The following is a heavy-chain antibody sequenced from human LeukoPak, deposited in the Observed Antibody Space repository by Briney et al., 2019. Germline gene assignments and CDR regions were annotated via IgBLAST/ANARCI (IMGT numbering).Heavy chain of an antibody. V-gene: IGHV4-4*07. CDR3: ARENSASYREFDY. CDR1: GGSISSYY. D-gene: IGHD1-26*01. J-gene: IGHJ4*02. CDR2: IYTSGST. Sequence: KPSETLSLTCTVSGGSISSYYWSWIRQPAGKGLEWIGRIYTSGSTNYNASLKSRVSMSVDTSKNQFSLKLSSVTAADTAVFYCARENSASYREFDYWGQGTLVTVSS.